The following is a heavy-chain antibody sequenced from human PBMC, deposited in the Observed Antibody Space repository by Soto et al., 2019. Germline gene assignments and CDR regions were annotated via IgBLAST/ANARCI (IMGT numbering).Heavy chain of an antibody. CDR3: ARGGIAVAGTHQRTYYYYGMDV. Sequence: KTSETLSLTCAVYGGSFSGYYWSWIRQPPGKGLEWIGEINHSGSTNYNPSLKSRVTISVDTSKNQFSLKLSSVTAADTAVYYCARGGIAVAGTHQRTYYYYGMDVWGQGTTVTVSS. CDR2: INHSGST. D-gene: IGHD6-19*01. V-gene: IGHV4-34*01. CDR1: GGSFSGYY. J-gene: IGHJ6*02.